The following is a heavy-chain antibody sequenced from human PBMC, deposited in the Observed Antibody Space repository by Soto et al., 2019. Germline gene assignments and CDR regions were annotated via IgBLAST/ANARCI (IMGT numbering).Heavy chain of an antibody. Sequence: QVQLVQSGAEVKKPGSSVKVSCKASGGTFSSYAISWVRQAPGQGLEWMGGIIPIFGTAKYEQKFKGRVTITEDESTSTAYMELSSLRSEDTAVYYCARLLRGYSGTGDYWGQGTLVTVSS. J-gene: IGHJ4*02. V-gene: IGHV1-69*12. CDR1: GGTFSSYA. D-gene: IGHD5-12*01. CDR3: ARLLRGYSGTGDY. CDR2: IIPIFGTA.